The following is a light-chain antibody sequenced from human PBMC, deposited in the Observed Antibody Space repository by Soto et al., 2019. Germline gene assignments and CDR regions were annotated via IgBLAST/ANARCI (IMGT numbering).Light chain of an antibody. Sequence: DIQMTQSPSTLSASVGDRVTITCRASQSITDWLAWYQQKPGKAPKILIYKASNLEGWVPSRFSGSGSGTEFTLTISSVQPDDFATYYCQYWDDYSWTFGQGTNVEIK. CDR2: KAS. J-gene: IGKJ1*01. CDR1: QSITDW. V-gene: IGKV1-5*03. CDR3: QYWDDYSWT.